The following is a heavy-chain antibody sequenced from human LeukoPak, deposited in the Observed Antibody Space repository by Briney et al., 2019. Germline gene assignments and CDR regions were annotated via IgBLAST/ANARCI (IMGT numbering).Heavy chain of an antibody. CDR3: ARGTALTGTTKYYYYMDV. CDR1: GYTFTGYY. D-gene: IGHD1-7*01. J-gene: IGHJ6*03. CDR2: INPNSGGT. Sequence: ASVKVSCKASGYTFTGYYMHWVRQAPGQGLEWMGWINPNSGGTNYAQKFQGRVTMTRDTSISTAYMELSRLRSDDTDVYYCARGTALTGTTKYYYYMDVWGKGTTVTVSS. V-gene: IGHV1-2*02.